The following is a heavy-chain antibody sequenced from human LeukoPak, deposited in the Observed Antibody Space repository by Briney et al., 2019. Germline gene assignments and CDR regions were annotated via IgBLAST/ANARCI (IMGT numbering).Heavy chain of an antibody. D-gene: IGHD6-13*01. CDR2: MNPNSGNT. Sequence: ASVKVSCKAFGYTFTSYDINWVRQATGQGLEWMGWMNPNSGNTGYAQKFQGRVTMTRNTSISAAYMELSSLRSEDTAVYYCAGTAAGTSPYYYYMDVWGKGTTVTVSS. CDR1: GYTFTSYD. V-gene: IGHV1-8*01. CDR3: AGTAAGTSPYYYYMDV. J-gene: IGHJ6*03.